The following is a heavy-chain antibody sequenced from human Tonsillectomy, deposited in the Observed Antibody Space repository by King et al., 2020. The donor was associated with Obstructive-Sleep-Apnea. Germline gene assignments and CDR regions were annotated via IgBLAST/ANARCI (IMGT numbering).Heavy chain of an antibody. CDR1: GFTFSNAW. CDR2: INSKPNGGTR. Sequence: VQLVESGGGLVKPGGSPRLSCAASGFTFSNAWMSWVRQAPGKGLEWVGRINSKPNGGTRDYASPVKGRFTISRDDSKNTLYLQMNSLNTEDTAIYYCSTEDDWGQGTLVTVSS. J-gene: IGHJ4*02. CDR3: STEDD. V-gene: IGHV3-15*05.